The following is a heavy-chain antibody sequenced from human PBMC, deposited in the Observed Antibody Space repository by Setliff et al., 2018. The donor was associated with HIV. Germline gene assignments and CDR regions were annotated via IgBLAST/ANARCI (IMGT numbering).Heavy chain of an antibody. CDR3: AKDGISGGAYPPYYFDY. D-gene: IGHD2-15*01. J-gene: IGHJ4*01. CDR1: GFTFNTYA. CDR2: ISGSGGST. V-gene: IGHV3-23*01. Sequence: GGSLRLSCAASGFTFNTYAMSWVRQAPGKGLEWDSVISGSGGSTFYADSVKGRFTISRDNSKNTLYLQMNRLRVEDTAVYYCAKDGISGGAYPPYYFDYWGHGTLVTVSS.